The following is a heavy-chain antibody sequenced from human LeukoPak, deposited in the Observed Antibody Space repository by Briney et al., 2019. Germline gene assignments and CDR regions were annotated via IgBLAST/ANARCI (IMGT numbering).Heavy chain of an antibody. Sequence: PGGSLRLSCAASGFTFSSYGMHWVRQAPGKGLEWVAVISYDGSNKYYADSVKGRFTISRDNSKNTLYLQMNSLRAEDTAVYYCAKDSDCSSTSCYNRRWFDYWGQGTLVTVSS. D-gene: IGHD2-2*02. V-gene: IGHV3-30*18. CDR3: AKDSDCSSTSCYNRRWFDY. J-gene: IGHJ4*02. CDR1: GFTFSSYG. CDR2: ISYDGSNK.